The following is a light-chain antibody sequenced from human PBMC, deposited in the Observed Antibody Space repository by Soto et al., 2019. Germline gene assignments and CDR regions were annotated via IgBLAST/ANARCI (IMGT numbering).Light chain of an antibody. V-gene: IGKV1-39*01. CDR3: QQTYSNFRT. Sequence: DIQLTQSPSSLSASIGDRVTITCRASQTISNYLNWYQLKPGKAPKLLIFGASTLQSGVPSRFSGSGSGADFTLTISSLQPEDFATYYCQQTYSNFRTFGQGTSLE. CDR2: GAS. J-gene: IGKJ2*01. CDR1: QTISNY.